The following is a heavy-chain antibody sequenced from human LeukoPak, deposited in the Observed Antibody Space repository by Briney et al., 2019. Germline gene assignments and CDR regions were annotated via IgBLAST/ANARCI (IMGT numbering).Heavy chain of an antibody. J-gene: IGHJ5*02. CDR1: GYXFTGYF. CDR2: INPKSGGT. V-gene: IGHV1-2*02. Sequence: ASVKVSCKASGYXFTGYFIHWLRQAPGQGLEWMGWINPKSGGTNYAQNFQGRVTMTRDTSISTAYMDLSSLKSDDTAVYYCARADSSNWYWFDPWGQGTLVTVSS. D-gene: IGHD6-13*01. CDR3: ARADSSNWYWFDP.